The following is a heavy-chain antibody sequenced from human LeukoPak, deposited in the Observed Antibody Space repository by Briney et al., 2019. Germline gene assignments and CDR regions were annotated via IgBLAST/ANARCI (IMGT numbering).Heavy chain of an antibody. CDR1: GFTFSSYA. D-gene: IGHD2-2*01. V-gene: IGHV3-64D*06. CDR3: VPFPSPYQRLNFDY. J-gene: IGHJ4*02. CDR2: ISGNRGST. Sequence: GGSLRLSCSASGFTFSSYAMHWVRQAPGKGLEYVSAISGNRGSTYYADSVKGRFTISRDNSKNTLYLQMSSLRAEDTAVYYCVPFPSPYQRLNFDYWGQGTLVTVSS.